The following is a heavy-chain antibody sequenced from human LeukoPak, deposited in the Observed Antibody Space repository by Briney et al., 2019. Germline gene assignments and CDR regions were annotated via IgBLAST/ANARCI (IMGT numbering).Heavy chain of an antibody. CDR1: GYTFSSYG. D-gene: IGHD3-10*01. V-gene: IGHV1-18*01. Sequence: GSVKVSCKASGYTFSSYGISWVRQAPGQGLEWMGWISVYNGNTNYAQKFQGRVTMTTDTSTTTAYMELRSLRSDDTAVYYCAGERDYYGSGSPGGIWGQGTMVIVSS. CDR3: AGERDYYGSGSPGGI. CDR2: ISVYNGNT. J-gene: IGHJ3*02.